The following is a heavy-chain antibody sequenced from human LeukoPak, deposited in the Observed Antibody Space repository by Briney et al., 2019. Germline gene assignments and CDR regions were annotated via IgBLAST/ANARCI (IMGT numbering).Heavy chain of an antibody. CDR2: ISSSSSTI. D-gene: IGHD3-16*01. Sequence: GGSLRLSCAASGFTFSSYSMNWVRQAPGKGLEWVSYISSSSSTIYYADSVKGRFTISRDNAKNSLYLQMNSLRAEDTAVYYCARDPRAGGDNWFDPWGQGTLVTVSS. CDR1: GFTFSSYS. V-gene: IGHV3-48*01. J-gene: IGHJ5*02. CDR3: ARDPRAGGDNWFDP.